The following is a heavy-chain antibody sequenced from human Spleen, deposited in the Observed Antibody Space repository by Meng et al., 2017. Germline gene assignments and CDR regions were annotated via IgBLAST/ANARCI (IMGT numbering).Heavy chain of an antibody. CDR2: INAVFGTI. D-gene: IGHD4-17*01. CDR1: GGIFSSYV. V-gene: IGHV1-69*06. Sequence: SVKVSCKASGGIFSSYVIGWVRQAPGQGLEWMGGINAVFGTINYAQKFQGRVTMTEDTSTDTAYMELSSLRSEDTAVYYCARAGDYGDYPDYWGQGTLVTVSS. CDR3: ARAGDYGDYPDY. J-gene: IGHJ4*02.